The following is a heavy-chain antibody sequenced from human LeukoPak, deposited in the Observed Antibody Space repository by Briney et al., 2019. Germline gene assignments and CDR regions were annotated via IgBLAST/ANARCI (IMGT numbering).Heavy chain of an antibody. J-gene: IGHJ3*02. V-gene: IGHV3-74*01. CDR1: GFTFRSYW. CDR3: ARVDLVVAATYHAFDI. Sequence: PGGSLRLSXAASGFTFRSYWMHWVRQAPGKGLVWVSRINSDGSSTTYADSVKGRFTISRDNAKNTLYLQMNSLRAEDTAVYYCARVDLVVAATYHAFDIWGQGTMVTVSS. D-gene: IGHD2-15*01. CDR2: INSDGSST.